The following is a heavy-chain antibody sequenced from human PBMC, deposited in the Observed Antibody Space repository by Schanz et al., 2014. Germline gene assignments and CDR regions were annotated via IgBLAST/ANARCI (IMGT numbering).Heavy chain of an antibody. D-gene: IGHD1-26*01. J-gene: IGHJ6*02. V-gene: IGHV1-18*04. Sequence: QVQLVQSGADVKKPGASVKVSCKASGYTFRHYGISWLRQAPGQGLEWMGYISGYNGNTNYAPKVQGRVTMTTDTSTNTAYMELRSLTSDDTAVYYCARFNSGSHSPPYYYYGMDVWGQGTTVTVSS. CDR3: ARFNSGSHSPPYYYYGMDV. CDR2: ISGYNGNT. CDR1: GYTFRHYG.